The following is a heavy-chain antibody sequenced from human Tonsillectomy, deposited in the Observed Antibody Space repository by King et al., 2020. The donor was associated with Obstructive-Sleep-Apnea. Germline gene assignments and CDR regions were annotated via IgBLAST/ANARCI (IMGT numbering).Heavy chain of an antibody. Sequence: PLQESGPGLVKPSQTLSLTCSVSGGSVSSGTYIWNWIRQHPGKGLEWIGYISHSGHTYYNPSLRSRITMSRDSSKNQFSLRLSSGSAADTAIYYCARAAEAATGTWDSYFDFWGQGTLVTVSS. CDR2: ISHSGHT. V-gene: IGHV4-30-4*08. D-gene: IGHD6-13*01. CDR3: ARAAEAATGTWDSYFDF. J-gene: IGHJ4*02. CDR1: GGSVSSGTYI.